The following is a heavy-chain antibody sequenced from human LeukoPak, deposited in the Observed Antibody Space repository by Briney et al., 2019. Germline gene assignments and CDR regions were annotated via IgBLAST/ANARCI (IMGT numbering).Heavy chain of an antibody. D-gene: IGHD3-3*01. CDR3: ARSIHYDFWSGYSD. CDR1: GYTFTSYG. CDR2: ISAYNGNT. J-gene: IGHJ4*02. Sequence: ASVKVSCKASGYTFTSYGISWVRQAPGQGLEWMGWISAYNGNTNYAQKLQGRVTMTTDTSTSTAYMELRSLRSDDTAVYYCARSIHYDFWSGYSDWGQGTLVTVSS. V-gene: IGHV1-18*01.